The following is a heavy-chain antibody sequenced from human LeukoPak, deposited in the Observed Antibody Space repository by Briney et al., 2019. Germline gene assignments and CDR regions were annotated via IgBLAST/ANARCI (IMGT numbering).Heavy chain of an antibody. CDR1: GGSISSSSYY. CDR2: IYYSGST. D-gene: IGHD3-22*01. V-gene: IGHV4-39*01. Sequence: SETLSLTCTVSGGSISSSSYYWGWIRQPPGKGLEWIGSIYYSGSTYYNPSLKSRVTISVDTSKNQFSLKLSSVTAADTAVYYCARQGSNDSSGYSFDYWGQGTLVTVSS. CDR3: ARQGSNDSSGYSFDY. J-gene: IGHJ4*02.